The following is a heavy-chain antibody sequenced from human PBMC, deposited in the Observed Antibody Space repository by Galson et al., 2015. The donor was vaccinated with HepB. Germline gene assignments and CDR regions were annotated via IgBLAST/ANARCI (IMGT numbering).Heavy chain of an antibody. V-gene: IGHV1-2*06. CDR2: INPDSGDI. CDR1: GYTFSDYF. J-gene: IGHJ4*02. CDR3: ARGFSGTYSAAHDY. Sequence: SVKVSCKASGYTFSDYFMQWVRQAPGQGLEWMGRINPDSGDISYAQKFQGRVTMTRDTSMSTAYMDLIRLRSDDTAVYYCARGFSGTYSAAHDYWGQGTLVTVSS. D-gene: IGHD1-26*01.